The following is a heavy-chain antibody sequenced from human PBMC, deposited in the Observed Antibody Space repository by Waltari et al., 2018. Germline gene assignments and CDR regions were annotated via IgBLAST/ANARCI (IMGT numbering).Heavy chain of an antibody. V-gene: IGHV3-7*01. J-gene: IGHJ3*01. Sequence: EVWLVESGGGLVQPGGSLRLACDVSGFPLSSHWMSWIRQAPGKGPEWLANIRPDGSEEFYVDSVRGRFTISRDNAKSSLFLQMHSLRAEDTALYYCVRDRAYGFDLWGQGTVVTVSS. CDR1: GFPLSSHW. CDR3: VRDRAYGFDL. CDR2: IRPDGSEE.